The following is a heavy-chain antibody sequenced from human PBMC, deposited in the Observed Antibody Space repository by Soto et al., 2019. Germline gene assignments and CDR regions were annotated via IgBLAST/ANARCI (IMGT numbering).Heavy chain of an antibody. J-gene: IGHJ5*02. CDR3: VRSDTAPMLRHNWFDP. CDR2: ITTSGSYI. Sequence: EVQLVESGGGLVKPGGSLRLSCAASGFTFSSYDMNWVRQAPGKGLEYVSSITTSGSYIYYGDSVRGRFTIARDNAKNSLFLQMDSLRAEDTAVYYCVRSDTAPMLRHNWFDPWGQGTLVTVSS. CDR1: GFTFSSYD. V-gene: IGHV3-21*01. D-gene: IGHD2-8*01.